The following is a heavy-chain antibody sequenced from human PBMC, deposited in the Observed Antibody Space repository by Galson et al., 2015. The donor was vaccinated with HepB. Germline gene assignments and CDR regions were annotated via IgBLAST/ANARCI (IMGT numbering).Heavy chain of an antibody. CDR3: ARVLRIGAFDI. Sequence: SLRLSCAVSGFTLNNYAMYWVRQAPVKGLEWVAVISYDGNNKYYADSVKGRFTISRDNAKNSLYLQMNSLRAEDTAVYYCARVLRIGAFDIWGQGTMVTASS. D-gene: IGHD1-26*01. CDR2: ISYDGNNK. V-gene: IGHV3-30-3*01. CDR1: GFTLNNYA. J-gene: IGHJ3*02.